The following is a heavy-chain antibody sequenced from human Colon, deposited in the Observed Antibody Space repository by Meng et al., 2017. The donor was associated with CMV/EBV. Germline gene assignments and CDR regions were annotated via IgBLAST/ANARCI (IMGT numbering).Heavy chain of an antibody. Sequence: GSLRLSCTVAGGSISDSPSFWGWIRQSPGKGLEWLGSIYYTGTTYDNLSLKNRVTRSADTSRNHFSLNLMSVTAADTAVYYCARDRGYSSGDYYGFDNWGQGALVTVSS. CDR3: ARDRGYSSGDYYGFDN. V-gene: IGHV4-39*07. J-gene: IGHJ4*02. CDR1: GGSISDSPSF. CDR2: IYYTGTT. D-gene: IGHD3-10*01.